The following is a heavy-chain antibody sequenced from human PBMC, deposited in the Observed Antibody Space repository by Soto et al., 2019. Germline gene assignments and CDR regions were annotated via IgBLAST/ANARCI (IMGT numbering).Heavy chain of an antibody. V-gene: IGHV3-11*01. J-gene: IGHJ6*03. CDR3: ARGGRSIAARYYYYYMDV. CDR2: ISSSGSTI. CDR1: GFTFSDYY. Sequence: PGGSLRLSCAASGFTFSDYYMSWIRQAPEKGLEWVSYISSSGSTIYYADSVKGRFTISRDNAKNSLYLQMNSLRAEDTAVYYCARGGRSIAARYYYYYMDVWGKGTTVTVSS. D-gene: IGHD6-6*01.